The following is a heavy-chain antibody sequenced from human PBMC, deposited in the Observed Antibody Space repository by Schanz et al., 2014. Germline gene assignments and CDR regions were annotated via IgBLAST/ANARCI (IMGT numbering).Heavy chain of an antibody. J-gene: IGHJ3*02. V-gene: IGHV1-18*01. CDR1: GYSFTKYG. Sequence: QVQLVQSGSEVKKPGDSVKVSCETSGYSFTKYGINWVRQATGQGPELMGWINAHTGNTQYAQKFQGRVNMTRDTVTTTVHLELTRLRTDDTAIYYCARVHIATYHYNSPGAFDIWGQGTRVTVSS. CDR3: ARVHIATYHYNSPGAFDI. D-gene: IGHD3-10*01. CDR2: INAHTGNT.